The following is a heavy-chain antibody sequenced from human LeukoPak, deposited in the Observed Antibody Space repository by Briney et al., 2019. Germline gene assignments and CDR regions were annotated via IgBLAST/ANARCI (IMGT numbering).Heavy chain of an antibody. D-gene: IGHD3-22*01. V-gene: IGHV5-51*01. CDR2: IYPGDSDT. CDR3: ASPGYDSSGYYYGAY. J-gene: IGHJ4*02. CDR1: GYSFTSYW. Sequence: PGESLKISCKGSGYSFTSYWIGWVRQMPGKGLEWMGIIYPGDSDTRYSPSFQGQVTISADKSISTAYLQWSSLKASDTAMYCCASPGYDSSGYYYGAYWGQGTLVTVSS.